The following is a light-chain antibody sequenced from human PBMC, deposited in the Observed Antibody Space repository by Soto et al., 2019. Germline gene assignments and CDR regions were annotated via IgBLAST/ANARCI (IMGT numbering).Light chain of an antibody. J-gene: IGKJ4*01. Sequence: IVLTQSPGTLSLSPGERATLSCRASQSVNSRYLAWYQQKPGQAPNLLIYGTSSRATGIPDRFSGSGSGTDFTLTISRLEPEDFAVYYCQQYVSSPLTFGGGTKVDNK. CDR1: QSVNSRY. CDR3: QQYVSSPLT. CDR2: GTS. V-gene: IGKV3-20*01.